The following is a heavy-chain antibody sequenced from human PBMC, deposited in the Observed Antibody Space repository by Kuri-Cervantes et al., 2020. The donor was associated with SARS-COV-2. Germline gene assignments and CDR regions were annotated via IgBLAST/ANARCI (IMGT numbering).Heavy chain of an antibody. CDR2: INPSGGST. CDR1: GYTFTSYD. V-gene: IGHV1-46*01. D-gene: IGHD5-18*01. Sequence: GESLKISCKASGYTFTSYDINWVRQATGQGLEWMGIINPSGGSTSYAQKFQGRVTMTRDTSTSTVYMELSSLRSEDTAVYYCTSVDTAMIPAMGIDAFDIWGQGTMVTVSS. CDR3: TSVDTAMIPAMGIDAFDI. J-gene: IGHJ3*02.